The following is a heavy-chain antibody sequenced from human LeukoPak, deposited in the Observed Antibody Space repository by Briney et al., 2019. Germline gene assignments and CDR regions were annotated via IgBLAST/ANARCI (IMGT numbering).Heavy chain of an antibody. CDR1: GYTLTELY. CDR3: ATDSAITVGSYYFDY. V-gene: IGHV1-24*01. Sequence: ASVTVSCKVSGYTLTELYMHWVRQAPGKGLEWMGGFDPEDGETIYAQKFQGRVTMTEDTSTDTAYMELSSLRSEDTAVYYCATDSAITVGSYYFDYWGQGTLVTVSS. D-gene: IGHD1-26*01. CDR2: FDPEDGET. J-gene: IGHJ4*02.